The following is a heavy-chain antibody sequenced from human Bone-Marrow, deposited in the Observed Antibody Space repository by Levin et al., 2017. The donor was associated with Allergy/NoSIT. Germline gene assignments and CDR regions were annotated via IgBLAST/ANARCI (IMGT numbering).Heavy chain of an antibody. V-gene: IGHV1-69*01. CDR3: ARSVGFDAFFGD. D-gene: IGHD3-3*01. CDR1: GGFERVG. CDR2: VIPTFGGS. Sequence: KISCQGSGGFERVGLSWVRQAPGQGLEWMGVVIPTFGGSDYSQKFQGRLTITADESTSTSYMELRSLRFEDTAVYYCARSVGFDAFFGDWGQGTLVTVSS. J-gene: IGHJ4*02.